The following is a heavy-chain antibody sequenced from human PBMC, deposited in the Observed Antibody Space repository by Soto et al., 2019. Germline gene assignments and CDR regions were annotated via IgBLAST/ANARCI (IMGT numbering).Heavy chain of an antibody. CDR2: IAYDGSNK. D-gene: IGHD2-2*01. J-gene: IGHJ6*02. Sequence: QVQLVESGGGVVQPGRSLRLSCAASGFTFSSYAMHWVRQAPGKGLEWVTVIAYDGSNKYNADSVKGRFTISRDNSKNTLYLQMNSLRAEDTAVYYCARDEPSSTSDYYGMDVWGQGTTVTVSS. V-gene: IGHV3-30-3*01. CDR3: ARDEPSSTSDYYGMDV. CDR1: GFTFSSYA.